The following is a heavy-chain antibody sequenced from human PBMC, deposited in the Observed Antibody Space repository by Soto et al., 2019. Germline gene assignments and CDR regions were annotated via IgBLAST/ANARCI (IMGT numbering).Heavy chain of an antibody. V-gene: IGHV1-69*06. CDR1: GGTFSSYA. CDR3: ARARLGGLTTWDYFDY. J-gene: IGHJ4*02. D-gene: IGHD3-16*01. CDR2: IIPIFGTA. Sequence: SVKVSCKASGGTFSSYAISWVRQAPGQGLEWMGGIIPIFGTANYAQKFQGRVTITADKSTSTAYMELSSLRSEDTAVYYCARARLGGLTTWDYFDYWGQGTLVTVSS.